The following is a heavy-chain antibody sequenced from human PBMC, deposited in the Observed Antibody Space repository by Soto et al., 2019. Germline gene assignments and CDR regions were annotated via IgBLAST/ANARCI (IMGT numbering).Heavy chain of an antibody. CDR3: AKGGHVGVDAFDI. D-gene: IGHD1-26*01. Sequence: PGGSLRLSCAASGFTFGDCAMHWVRQAPGKGLEWVSGISWGSVTIDYADSVKGRFTISRDNAKNSLYLQMNSLRPEDTALYYCAKGGHVGVDAFDIWGQGTMVTVSS. J-gene: IGHJ3*02. V-gene: IGHV3-9*01. CDR1: GFTFGDCA. CDR2: ISWGSVTI.